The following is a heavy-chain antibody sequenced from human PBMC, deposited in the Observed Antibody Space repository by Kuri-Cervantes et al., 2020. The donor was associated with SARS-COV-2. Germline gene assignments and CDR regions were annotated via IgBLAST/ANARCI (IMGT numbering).Heavy chain of an antibody. D-gene: IGHD6-6*01. Sequence: SETLSLTCTVSGGSISSHYWSWIRQPPGKGLEWIGSIYYSGSTYYNPSLKSQVTISVDTSKNQFSLKLSSVTAADTAVYYCARALAARADYWGQGTLVTVSS. CDR3: ARALAARADY. J-gene: IGHJ4*02. CDR1: GGSISSHY. V-gene: IGHV4-59*05. CDR2: IYYSGST.